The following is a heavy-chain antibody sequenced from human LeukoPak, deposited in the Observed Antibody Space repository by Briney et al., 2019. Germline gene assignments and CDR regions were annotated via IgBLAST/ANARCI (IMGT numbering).Heavy chain of an antibody. D-gene: IGHD2-2*02. J-gene: IGHJ2*01. Sequence: SQTLSLTCTVSGGSISSGGYYWSWIRQHPGKGLEWIGYIYYSGSTYYNPSLKSRVTISVDTSKNQFSLKLSSVTAADTAVYYCARDAGIVAVPAAIFPWYFDLWGRGTLVTVSS. CDR2: IYYSGST. CDR3: ARDAGIVAVPAAIFPWYFDL. CDR1: GGSISSGGYY. V-gene: IGHV4-31*03.